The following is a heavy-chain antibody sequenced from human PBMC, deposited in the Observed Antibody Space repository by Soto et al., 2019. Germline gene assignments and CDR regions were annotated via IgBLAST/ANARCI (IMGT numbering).Heavy chain of an antibody. CDR3: ARDSIVGATIDAFDI. J-gene: IGHJ3*02. V-gene: IGHV4-30-4*01. CDR2: IYYSGST. CDR1: GGSISSGDYY. Sequence: QVQLQESGPGLVKPSQTLSLTCTVSGGSISSGDYYWSWIRQPPGKGLEWIGYIYYSGSTYYNPSLTSRVTISVDTSKNQFSQKLSSVTAADTAVYYCARDSIVGATIDAFDIWGQGTMVTVSS. D-gene: IGHD1-26*01.